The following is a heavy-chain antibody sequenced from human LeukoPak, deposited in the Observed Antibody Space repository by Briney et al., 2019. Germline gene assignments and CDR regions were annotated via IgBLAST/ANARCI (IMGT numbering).Heavy chain of an antibody. D-gene: IGHD3-3*01. CDR1: GFTFSNYG. Sequence: PGGSLRVSCAASGFTFSNYGMNWVRQAPGKGLEWVSSISSSSRHIYQADSVKGRFTISRDNAKDSLYLQLTSLRVEDTAVYFCARARQYDFWSFDFWGQGILVTVSS. CDR2: ISSSSRHI. CDR3: ARARQYDFWSFDF. J-gene: IGHJ4*02. V-gene: IGHV3-21*01.